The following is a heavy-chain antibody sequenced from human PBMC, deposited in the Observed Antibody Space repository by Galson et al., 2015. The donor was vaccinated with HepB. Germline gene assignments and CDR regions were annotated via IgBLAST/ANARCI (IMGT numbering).Heavy chain of an antibody. CDR3: ARTEGRGYSRAHVGH. Sequence: SVTVSCKASGSTFTTYYMHWVRQAPGQGLEWMGVINPSGGTTSYAQKFQGRITLTRDTSTSTVYMELSSKSSEDTAVYHCARTEGRGYSRAHVGHWGRGTLVTVSS. D-gene: IGHD6-13*01. CDR1: GSTFTTYY. V-gene: IGHV1-46*03. J-gene: IGHJ1*01. CDR2: INPSGGTT.